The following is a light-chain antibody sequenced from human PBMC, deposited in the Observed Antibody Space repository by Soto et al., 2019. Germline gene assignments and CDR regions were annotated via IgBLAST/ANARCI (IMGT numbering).Light chain of an antibody. CDR1: QDIAHN. Sequence: IQLTQSPSVLSASIGDRVSISCRASQDIAHNLNWYQQKPGRAPQLLIFEKSTLLFGVPARFSGSGSGTEFTLTISSLQPEDFGSYYCPQSSAHPLFFGGGTRVQIK. CDR2: EKS. CDR3: PQSSAHPLF. V-gene: IGKV1-9*01. J-gene: IGKJ4*01.